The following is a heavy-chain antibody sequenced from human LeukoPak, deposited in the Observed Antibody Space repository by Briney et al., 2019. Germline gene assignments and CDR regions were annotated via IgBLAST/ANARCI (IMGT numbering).Heavy chain of an antibody. Sequence: RGSLRLSCAAAGFSFSIYRMNWVRQAPGKGMGWVSSIIRSRRYIYYTDSVKGRITHSRHNAKNSLYLQMNSLRAEDTAVYYCARGYSSGWCCYWGQGTLVTVSS. D-gene: IGHD6-19*01. CDR1: GFSFSIYR. V-gene: IGHV3-21*01. CDR3: ARGYSSGWCCY. J-gene: IGHJ4*02. CDR2: IIRSRRYI.